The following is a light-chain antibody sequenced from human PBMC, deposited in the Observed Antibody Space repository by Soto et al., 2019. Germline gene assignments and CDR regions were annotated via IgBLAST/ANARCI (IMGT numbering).Light chain of an antibody. J-gene: IGKJ1*01. CDR1: QDINNY. Sequence: DLQLTQSPSTLSVSVGDRVTITCQASQDINNYVNWYQQKPGKAPKLLIFDASTLKTGVPSRFSGSGSGTEFTLTISSLQPDDFATYYCQHYNSYSEAFGQGTKVDIK. CDR2: DAS. CDR3: QHYNSYSEA. V-gene: IGKV1-5*01.